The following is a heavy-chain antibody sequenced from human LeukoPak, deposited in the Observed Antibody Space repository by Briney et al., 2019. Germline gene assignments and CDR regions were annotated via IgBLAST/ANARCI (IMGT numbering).Heavy chain of an antibody. CDR1: VGSFSGYY. CDR3: ARGGCSGGSCYEDAFDI. V-gene: IGHV4-34*01. CDR2: INHSGST. J-gene: IGHJ3*02. Sequence: AETLSLTCAVYVGSFSGYYWSWIRQPPGKGLEWIGEINHSGSTNYNPSLKSRVTISVDTSKNQFSLKPSSVTAADTAVYYCARGGCSGGSCYEDAFDIWGQGTMVTVSS. D-gene: IGHD2-15*01.